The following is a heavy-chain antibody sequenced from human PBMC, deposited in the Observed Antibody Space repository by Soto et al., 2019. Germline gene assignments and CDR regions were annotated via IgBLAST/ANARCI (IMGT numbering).Heavy chain of an antibody. CDR1: GDTISTGGYS. J-gene: IGHJ4*02. Sequence: SETLSLTCAVSGDTISTGGYSWAWIRQPPGKGLEWIGEINQSGSTNYNPSLKSRVTISVDRSKNQFSLKLSSVAAADTAVYYCARSHIVPRLLMYPYDYWGQGTLVTVSS. V-gene: IGHV4-30-2*01. CDR3: ARSHIVPRLLMYPYDY. CDR2: INQSGST. D-gene: IGHD6-6*01.